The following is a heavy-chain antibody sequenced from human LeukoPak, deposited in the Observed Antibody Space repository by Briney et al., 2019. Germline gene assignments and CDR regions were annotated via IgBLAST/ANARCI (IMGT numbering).Heavy chain of an antibody. D-gene: IGHD3-22*01. CDR2: IYTGGNT. V-gene: IGHV3-53*01. J-gene: IGHJ4*02. CDR3: ARGDDSGYYDYFDY. CDR1: GFTVDSNY. Sequence: PGGSLRLSCAASGFTVDSNYLSWVRHAPGKGLEWVSTIYTGGNTYYAASVKGRFTISRDFSKNTVFLHMNSLRAEDTAMYYCARGDDSGYYDYFDYWGQGALVTVSS.